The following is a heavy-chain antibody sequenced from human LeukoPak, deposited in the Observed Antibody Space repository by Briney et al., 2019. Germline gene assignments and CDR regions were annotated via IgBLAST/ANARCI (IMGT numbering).Heavy chain of an antibody. J-gene: IGHJ4*02. V-gene: IGHV4-39*01. CDR3: ARRQYDVWSGYSDY. CDR1: GGSISSSSYY. D-gene: IGHD3-3*01. CDR2: IYYSGST. Sequence: PSETLSLTCTVSGGSISSSSYYWGWIRQPPGKGLEWIGSIYYSGSTYYNPSLKSRVTISVDTSKNQFSLKLSSVTAADTAVYYCARRQYDVWSGYSDYWGQGTLVTVSS.